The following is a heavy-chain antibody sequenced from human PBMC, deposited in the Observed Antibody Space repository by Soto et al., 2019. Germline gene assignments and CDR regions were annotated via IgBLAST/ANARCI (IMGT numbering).Heavy chain of an antibody. Sequence: ASVKVSCKASGYTFTSYGVTWVRQAPGQGLELMGWISAYNGDTNYAQKLQGTVTMTTDTSTSTAYMELRSLRSDDTAVYYCARGSWLRGDYFDYWGQGTLVTVYS. CDR1: GYTFTSYG. CDR3: ARGSWLRGDYFDY. D-gene: IGHD5-12*01. V-gene: IGHV1-18*04. J-gene: IGHJ4*02. CDR2: ISAYNGDT.